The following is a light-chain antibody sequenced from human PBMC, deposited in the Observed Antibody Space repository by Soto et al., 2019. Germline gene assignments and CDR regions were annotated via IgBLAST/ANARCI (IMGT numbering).Light chain of an antibody. Sequence: QSALTQSPSASGSPGQSVTISCTGTSSDVGAYNYVSWYQQHPGKAPKLMIYDVSKRPSGVPYRFSGSKSGNAASLTVSGLQGEDEADYYCSSYAGSSWVFGGGTKVTVL. CDR2: DVS. CDR3: SSYAGSSWV. V-gene: IGLV2-8*01. CDR1: SSDVGAYNY. J-gene: IGLJ3*02.